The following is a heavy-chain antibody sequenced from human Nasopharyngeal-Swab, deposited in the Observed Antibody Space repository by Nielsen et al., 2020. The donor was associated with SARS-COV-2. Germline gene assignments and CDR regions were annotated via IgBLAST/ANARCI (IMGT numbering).Heavy chain of an antibody. Sequence: ASVKVSCKASGYTFTSYAMHWVRQAPGQGLEWMGWINTNTGNPTYAQGFTGRFVFSLDTSVSTAYLQISSLKAEDTAVYYCARDLARGCSGGSCYANYYYGMDVWGQGTTVTVSS. CDR3: ARDLARGCSGGSCYANYYYGMDV. CDR1: GYTFTSYA. V-gene: IGHV7-4-1*02. CDR2: INTNTGNP. J-gene: IGHJ6*02. D-gene: IGHD2-15*01.